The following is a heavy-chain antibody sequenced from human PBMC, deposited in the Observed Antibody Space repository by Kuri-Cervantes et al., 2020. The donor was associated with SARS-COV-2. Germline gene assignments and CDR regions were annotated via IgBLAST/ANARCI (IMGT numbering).Heavy chain of an antibody. CDR1: GGSFSGYY. CDR2: INHSGST. CDR3: ARALYGHAIGLPYYYYMDV. Sequence: SETLSLTCAVYGGSFSGYYWSWTRQPPGKGLEWIGEINHSGSTNYNPSLKSRVTISVDTSKNQFSLKLSSVTAADTAVYYCARALYGHAIGLPYYYYMDVWGKGTTVTVSS. V-gene: IGHV4-34*01. D-gene: IGHD2-2*02. J-gene: IGHJ6*03.